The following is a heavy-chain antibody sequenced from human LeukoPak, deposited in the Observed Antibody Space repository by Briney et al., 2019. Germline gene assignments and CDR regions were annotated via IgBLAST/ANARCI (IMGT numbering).Heavy chain of an antibody. CDR1: GYTFTSYG. J-gene: IGHJ4*02. D-gene: IGHD3-10*01. V-gene: IGHV1-18*01. Sequence: ASVKLSCKASGYTFTSYGISWVRQAPGQGLEWMGWISDYNGNTNNAQKLQGSIHMIRDTAKSTAFMELSSLRCEDTAVYYCATNYGAGSYLVYWGQGTLVTVPS. CDR3: ATNYGAGSYLVY. CDR2: ISDYNGNT.